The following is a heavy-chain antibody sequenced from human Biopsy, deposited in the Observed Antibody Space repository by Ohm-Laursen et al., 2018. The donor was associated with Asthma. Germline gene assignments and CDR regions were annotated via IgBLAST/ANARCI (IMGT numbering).Heavy chain of an antibody. D-gene: IGHD5-24*01. Sequence: QTLSLTRAVSGGSISSGGYSWSWIRQTPGKGLEWIGYIYHSGSTYYNPSLKSRVTISVDRSKNHFSLKLSSVTAADTAVYYCARVKDGYNFDYWGQGTLVTVSS. V-gene: IGHV4-30-2*01. J-gene: IGHJ4*02. CDR1: GGSISSGGYS. CDR3: ARVKDGYNFDY. CDR2: IYHSGST.